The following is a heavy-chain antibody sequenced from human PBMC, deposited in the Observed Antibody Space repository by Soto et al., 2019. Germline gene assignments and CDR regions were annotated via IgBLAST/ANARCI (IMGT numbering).Heavy chain of an antibody. CDR2: INPSSGGI. J-gene: IGHJ4*02. V-gene: IGHV1-46*01. CDR3: ARAIKVNWNPDH. Sequence: QVQLVQSGAEVKKPGASVKVSCKASGYTFTSYYMHWVRQAPGQGLEWMGIINPSSGGISYAQKFQGRVTMTRDTSASTVYMELSSLRSEDTAVYYCARAIKVNWNPDHWGQGTLVTVSS. CDR1: GYTFTSYY. D-gene: IGHD1-20*01.